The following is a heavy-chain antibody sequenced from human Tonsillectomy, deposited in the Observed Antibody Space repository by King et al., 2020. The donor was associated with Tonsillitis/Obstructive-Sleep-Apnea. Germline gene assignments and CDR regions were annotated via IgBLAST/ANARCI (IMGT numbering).Heavy chain of an antibody. CDR2: ISAYSENT. CDR3: ARDGYYDKTGYPSSF. Sequence: VQLQQSGAEVKEPGASVKVSCTASGYTFTSYGISWVRQAPGQGLEWMGWISAYSENTNYAQELQGRVTLTTHTSTHTAYMELRSLRSDDTAVYYCARDGYYDKTGYPSSFWGQGTLVTVSS. CDR1: GYTFTSYG. J-gene: IGHJ4*02. D-gene: IGHD3-9*01. V-gene: IGHV1-18*04.